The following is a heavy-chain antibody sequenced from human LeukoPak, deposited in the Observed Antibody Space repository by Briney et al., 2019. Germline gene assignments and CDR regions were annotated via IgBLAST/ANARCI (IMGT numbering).Heavy chain of an antibody. CDR2: ISAYNGNT. D-gene: IGHD6-13*01. CDR1: GYTFTSYG. Sequence: ASVKVSCKASGYTFTSYGISWVRQAPGQGLEWMGWISAYNGNTNYAQKLQSRVTMTRDTSTSTVYMELSSLRSEDTAVYYCARDGDENSSSWSWFDPWGQGTLVTVSS. J-gene: IGHJ5*02. V-gene: IGHV1-18*01. CDR3: ARDGDENSSSWSWFDP.